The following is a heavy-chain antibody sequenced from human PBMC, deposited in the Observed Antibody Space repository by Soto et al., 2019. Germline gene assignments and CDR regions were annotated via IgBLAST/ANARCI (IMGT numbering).Heavy chain of an antibody. CDR3: ARAVTVPADFGF. J-gene: IGHJ4*02. D-gene: IGHD2-2*01. CDR2: ISGSDGRT. V-gene: IGHV3-23*01. Sequence: EVQLLESGGDLVQPGGSLRLSCGAYGFTVSSYAMSWVRQAPGKGLEWVSSISGSDGRTYYADSVKGRFTIPRDNSKTALYLEMTGRRADDTAVYYCARAVTVPADFGFWGQGTLVSVSA. CDR1: GFTVSSYA.